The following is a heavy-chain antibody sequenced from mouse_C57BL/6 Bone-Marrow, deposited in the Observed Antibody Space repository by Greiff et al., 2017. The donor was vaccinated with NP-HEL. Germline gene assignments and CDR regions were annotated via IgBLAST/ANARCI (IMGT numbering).Heavy chain of an antibody. Sequence: VQLQQSGAELARPGASVKLSCKASGYTFTSYGISWVKQRTGQGLEWIGEIYPRSGNTYYNEKLQGKATLTADKSSSTAYMELRSLTAEDAAVYFCARWEDWDKAWFAYWGQGTLVTVSA. J-gene: IGHJ3*01. V-gene: IGHV1-81*01. CDR3: ARWEDWDKAWFAY. CDR1: GYTFTSYG. D-gene: IGHD4-1*01. CDR2: IYPRSGNT.